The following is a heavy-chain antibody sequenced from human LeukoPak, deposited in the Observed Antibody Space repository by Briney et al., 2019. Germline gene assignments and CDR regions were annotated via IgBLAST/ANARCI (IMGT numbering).Heavy chain of an antibody. CDR2: IIPIFGTA. J-gene: IGHJ4*02. D-gene: IGHD5-24*01. CDR3: ARAGSRNVGDGYPIGGFDY. CDR1: GYTFTGYY. Sequence: SVKVSCKASGYTFTGYYMHWVRQAPGQGLEWMGGIIPIFGTANYAQKFQGRVTITADESTSTAYMELSSLRSEDTAVYYCARAGSRNVGDGYPIGGFDYWGQGTLVTVSS. V-gene: IGHV1-69*13.